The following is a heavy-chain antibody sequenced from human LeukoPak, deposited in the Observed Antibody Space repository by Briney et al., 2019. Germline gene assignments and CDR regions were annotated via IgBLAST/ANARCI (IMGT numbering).Heavy chain of an antibody. J-gene: IGHJ4*02. CDR1: GGSISSYY. V-gene: IGHV4-59*01. D-gene: IGHD6-13*01. CDR3: ARGGIAAALLDY. Sequence: PSETLSLTCTVSGGSISSYYWSWIRQPPGKGLEWIGYIYYSGSTNYNPSLKSLVTISVDTSKNQFSLKLSSVTAADTAVYYCARGGIAAALLDYWGQGTLVTVSS. CDR2: IYYSGST.